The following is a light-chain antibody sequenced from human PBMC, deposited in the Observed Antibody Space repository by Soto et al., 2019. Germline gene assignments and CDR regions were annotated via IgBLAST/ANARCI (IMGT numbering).Light chain of an antibody. CDR1: QSVLYTAINKNY. V-gene: IGKV4-1*01. Sequence: DTVMTQSPDSLTVSLGERATINCKSSQSVLYTAINKNYLGWYQQKPGQPPKLLIYWASTRASGVPDRFIGSASGTDFTLTISSLQPEDAAVYYWQQYCTTPITFGQGTRLEI. J-gene: IGKJ5*01. CDR2: WAS. CDR3: QQYCTTPIT.